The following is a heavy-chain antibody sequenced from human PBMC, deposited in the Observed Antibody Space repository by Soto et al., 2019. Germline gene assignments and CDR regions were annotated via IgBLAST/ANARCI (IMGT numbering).Heavy chain of an antibody. CDR1: GFTFSSYA. V-gene: IGHV3-23*01. Sequence: GGSLRLSCVASGFTFSSYAMSWVRQAPGKGLEWVSAISGSGGSTYYADSVKGRFTISRDNSKNTLYLQMNSLRAEDTAVYYCAKDVRASGSYYYYYGMDVWGQGTTVTVS. J-gene: IGHJ6*02. CDR2: ISGSGGST. CDR3: AKDVRASGSYYYYYGMDV. D-gene: IGHD5-12*01.